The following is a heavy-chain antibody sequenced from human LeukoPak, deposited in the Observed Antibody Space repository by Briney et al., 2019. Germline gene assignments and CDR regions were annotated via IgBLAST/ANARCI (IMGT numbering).Heavy chain of an antibody. Sequence: GGSLRLSCAASGFAFSSYWMSWVRQAPGKGLEWEANIKQDGSEKYYVDSVKGRFTISRDNAKNSLYLQMNSLRAEDTAVYYCAGNYGDYTQFDYWGQGTLVTVSS. J-gene: IGHJ4*02. D-gene: IGHD4-17*01. V-gene: IGHV3-7*01. CDR2: IKQDGSEK. CDR3: AGNYGDYTQFDY. CDR1: GFAFSSYW.